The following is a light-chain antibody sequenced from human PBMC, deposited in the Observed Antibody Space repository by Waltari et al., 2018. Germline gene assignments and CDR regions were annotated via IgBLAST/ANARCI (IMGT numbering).Light chain of an antibody. CDR3: QQRSNWFT. V-gene: IGKV3-11*01. Sequence: IVLTQSPATLSLSPGARATLACRASQSVSSYLAWYQQKPGQAPRLLIYDSSNRATGIPARFSGSGSGTDFTLTISSLEPEDFAVYYCQQRSNWFTFGGGTKVEIK. J-gene: IGKJ4*01. CDR2: DSS. CDR1: QSVSSY.